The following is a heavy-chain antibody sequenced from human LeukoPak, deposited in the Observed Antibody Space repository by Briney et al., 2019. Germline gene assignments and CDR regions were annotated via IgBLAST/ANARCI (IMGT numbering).Heavy chain of an antibody. CDR2: IGRSGTDT. CDR1: RFSVSSNF. V-gene: IGHV3-23*05. D-gene: IGHD1-14*01. Sequence: PGGSLRLSCAASRFSVSSNFMSWVRQAPGKGLEWVSGIGRSGTDTYYIGSVKGRFTISRDNSKNTLYLQMNSLRVDDTAVFYCAKDARSTPDGFDFWGLGTLVTVSS. CDR3: AKDARSTPDGFDF. J-gene: IGHJ4*02.